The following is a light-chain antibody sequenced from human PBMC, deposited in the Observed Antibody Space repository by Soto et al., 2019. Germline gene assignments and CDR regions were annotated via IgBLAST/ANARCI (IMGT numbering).Light chain of an antibody. CDR2: AAS. CDR1: QSISSTY. V-gene: IGKV3-20*01. J-gene: IGKJ1*01. CDR3: QQYGSSRWT. Sequence: EIVLTQSPGTLSLFPGERATLSCRASQSISSTYLAWYQQKPGQAPRPLISAASNRATGTPDRFSGSGSGTDFTLTISRLEPEDFAVYYCQQYGSSRWTFGQGTKVDIK.